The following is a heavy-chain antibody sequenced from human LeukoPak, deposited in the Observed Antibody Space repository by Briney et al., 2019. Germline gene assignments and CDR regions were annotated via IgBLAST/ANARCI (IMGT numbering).Heavy chain of an antibody. CDR3: ARVSDCSSTSCPPTY. Sequence: SVKVSCKASGGTFSSYAISWVRQAPGQGLEWMGGIIPIFGTANYAQKFQGRVTITTDESTSTAYMELSSLRSEDTAVYYRARVSDCSSTSCPPTYWGQGTLVTVSS. CDR2: IIPIFGTA. V-gene: IGHV1-69*05. J-gene: IGHJ4*02. D-gene: IGHD2-2*01. CDR1: GGTFSSYA.